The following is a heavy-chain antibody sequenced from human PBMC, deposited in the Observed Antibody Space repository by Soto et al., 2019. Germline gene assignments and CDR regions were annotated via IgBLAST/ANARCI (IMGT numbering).Heavy chain of an antibody. V-gene: IGHV3-30*18. CDR3: AKESEVVAVAGYYFDY. CDR2: ISYDGSNK. J-gene: IGHJ4*02. CDR1: GFTFSSYG. Sequence: GGSLRLSCAASGFTFSSYGMHWVRQAPGKGLEWVAVISYDGSNKYYADSVKGRFTISRDNSKNTLYLQMNSLRAEDTAVYYCAKESEVVAVAGYYFDYWGQGTLVTVSS. D-gene: IGHD6-19*01.